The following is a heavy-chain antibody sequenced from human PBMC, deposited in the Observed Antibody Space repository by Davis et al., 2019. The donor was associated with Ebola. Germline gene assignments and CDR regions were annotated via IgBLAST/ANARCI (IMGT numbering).Heavy chain of an antibody. D-gene: IGHD6-6*01. CDR3: VRSADYSSSSGWGRAFDI. CDR2: VGSSGYI. V-gene: IGHV3-21*06. CDR1: GFTFSSYS. J-gene: IGHJ3*02. Sequence: PGGSLRLSCAASGFTFSSYSMNWVRQAPGKGLEWVLYVGSSGYIHYADSVKGRFTVSRDNAKNSLYLQMNSLRAEDTAVYYCVRSADYSSSSGWGRAFDIWGQGTMVTVS.